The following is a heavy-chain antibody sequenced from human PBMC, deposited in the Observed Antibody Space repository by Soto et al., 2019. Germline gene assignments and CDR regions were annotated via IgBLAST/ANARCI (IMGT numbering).Heavy chain of an antibody. V-gene: IGHV1-69*08. CDR1: GGTFSSHT. J-gene: IGHJ2*01. CDR3: XXXDFGDYWYFDL. Sequence: QDQLVQSGAEVKKPGSSVKVSCKASGGTFSSHTFSWVRQAPGQGLEWMGRIIPALGTATYAQKFQGRVTITADESATTVYMELNSLRSEXXXXXXXXXXDFGDYWYFDLWGRGTLVTVSS. D-gene: IGHD4-17*01. CDR2: IIPALGTA.